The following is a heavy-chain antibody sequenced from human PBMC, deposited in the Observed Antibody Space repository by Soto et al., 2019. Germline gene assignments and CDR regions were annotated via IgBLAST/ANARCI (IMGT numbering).Heavy chain of an antibody. D-gene: IGHD6-19*01. V-gene: IGHV3-33*01. Sequence: QVQLVESGGGVVQPGRSLRLSCAASGFTFSSYGMHWVRQAPGKGLGWVAVIWYDGSNKYYADSVKGRFTISRDNSKDTLYLRRTRLRAEDTAVYYCARDGLAVAPLSLLSYSGMDVWGQGTTVTVSS. J-gene: IGHJ6*02. CDR1: GFTFSSYG. CDR3: ARDGLAVAPLSLLSYSGMDV. CDR2: IWYDGSNK.